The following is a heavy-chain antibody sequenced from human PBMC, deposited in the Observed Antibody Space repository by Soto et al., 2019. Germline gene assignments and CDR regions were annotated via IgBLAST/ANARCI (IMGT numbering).Heavy chain of an antibody. CDR3: ARLEGLATISYYFDF. Sequence: PSETLSLTCTVSGGSISSSSYYWGWIRQPPGKGLEWIGSIYYRGNTYYNPSLQTRVTISLDKSKSQFSLKLNSVTAADSAVYFCARLEGLATISYYFDFWGPGALVTVSS. D-gene: IGHD3-9*01. J-gene: IGHJ4*02. CDR1: GGSISSSSYY. CDR2: IYYRGNT. V-gene: IGHV4-39*01.